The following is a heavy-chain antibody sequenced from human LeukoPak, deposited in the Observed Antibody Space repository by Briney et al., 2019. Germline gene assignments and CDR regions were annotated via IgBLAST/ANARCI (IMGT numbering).Heavy chain of an antibody. J-gene: IGHJ2*01. CDR2: IYHSGST. V-gene: IGHV4-38-2*01. CDR3: ARHFTVYWYFDL. D-gene: IGHD3-3*02. CDR1: GYSISSGYY. Sequence: SETLSLTCAVSGYSISSGYYWGWIRQPPGKGLEWIGSIYHSGSTYYNPSLKSRGTISVDTSKNQFSLKLSSVTAADTAVYYCARHFTVYWYFDLWGRGTLVTVSS.